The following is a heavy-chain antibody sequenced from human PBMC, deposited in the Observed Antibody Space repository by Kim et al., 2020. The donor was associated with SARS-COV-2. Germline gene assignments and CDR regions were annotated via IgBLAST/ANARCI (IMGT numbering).Heavy chain of an antibody. CDR1: GFSFSTYA. J-gene: IGHJ4*02. V-gene: IGHV3-23*01. D-gene: IGHD2-15*01. CDR2: INNSGAST. Sequence: GGSLRLSCLPSGFSFSTYAMSWVRRAPGKGLEWVAGINNSGASTYYADSVKGRFTISRDNSKRILYLEMNSLRAEDTAIYYCAKDRGAVVRVGRASDYWGRGTLVTVSS. CDR3: AKDRGAVVRVGRASDY.